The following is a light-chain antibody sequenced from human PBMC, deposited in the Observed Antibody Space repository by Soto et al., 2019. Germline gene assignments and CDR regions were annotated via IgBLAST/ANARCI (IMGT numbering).Light chain of an antibody. CDR1: SGSFASNY. CDR2: EDN. J-gene: IGLJ3*02. Sequence: NFMLTQPHSVSASPGKTVTISCTGSSGSFASNYVQWYQQRPGSAPTTIIYEDNQRPSGVPDRFSASIDSSSNSASLTISGLKTEDEADYYCQSYDSSNVVFGGGTKLTVL. V-gene: IGLV6-57*02. CDR3: QSYDSSNVV.